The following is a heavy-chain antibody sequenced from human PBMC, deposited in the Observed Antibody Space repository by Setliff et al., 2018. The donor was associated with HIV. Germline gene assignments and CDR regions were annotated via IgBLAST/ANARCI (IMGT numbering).Heavy chain of an antibody. Sequence: GGSLRLSCAASGFTFSSYWMSWFRQAPGKGLEWVANIKQDGSEKNYVDSVKGRFTISRDNAKKSLFLHMNSLTAVDTAVYYCARDVSWRVRTYIDYWGQGALVTVSS. J-gene: IGHJ4*02. CDR2: IKQDGSEK. CDR3: ARDVSWRVRTYIDY. V-gene: IGHV3-7*01. CDR1: GFTFSSYW. D-gene: IGHD3-3*01.